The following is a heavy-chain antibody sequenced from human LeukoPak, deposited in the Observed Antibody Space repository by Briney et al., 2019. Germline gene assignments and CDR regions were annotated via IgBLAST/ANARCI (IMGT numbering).Heavy chain of an antibody. CDR1: GFTFSDYY. J-gene: IGHJ4*02. CDR3: TRLDFWSGYAVY. Sequence: GGSLRLSCAASGFTFSDYYMSWIRQAPGKGLEWVSYISSSGTTIYYADSVKGRFTISRDNAKNSLYLQMNSLRAEDTAVYYCTRLDFWSGYAVYWGQGTLVTVSS. D-gene: IGHD3-3*01. V-gene: IGHV3-11*01. CDR2: ISSSGTTI.